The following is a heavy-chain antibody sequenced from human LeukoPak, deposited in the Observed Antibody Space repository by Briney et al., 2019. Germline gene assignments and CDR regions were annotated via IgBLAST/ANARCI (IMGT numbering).Heavy chain of an antibody. J-gene: IGHJ4*02. D-gene: IGHD6-13*01. CDR1: GFTFSTFT. CDR3: ARDPYSSSWYYFDY. Sequence: GRSLRLSCAASGFTFSTFTIHWVRQAPGKGLEWVAVISYDGSNKYYADSVKGRFTISRDNSKNTLYLQMNSLRAEDTAVYYCARDPYSSSWYYFDYWGQGTLVTVSS. V-gene: IGHV3-30-3*01. CDR2: ISYDGSNK.